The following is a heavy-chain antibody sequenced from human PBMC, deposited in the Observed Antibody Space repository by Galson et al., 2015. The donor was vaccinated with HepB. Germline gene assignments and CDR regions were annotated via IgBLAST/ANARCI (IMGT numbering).Heavy chain of an antibody. V-gene: IGHV3-7*03. CDR1: GFTFSSYW. CDR2: IKQDGSEK. CDR3: ARVRGVRGVIINWFDP. J-gene: IGHJ5*02. D-gene: IGHD3-10*01. Sequence: SLRLSCAASGFTFSSYWMSWVRQAPGKGLEWVANIKQDGSEKYYVDSVKGRFTISRDNAKNSLYLQMNSLRAEDTAVYYCARVRGVRGVIINWFDPWGQGTLVTVSS.